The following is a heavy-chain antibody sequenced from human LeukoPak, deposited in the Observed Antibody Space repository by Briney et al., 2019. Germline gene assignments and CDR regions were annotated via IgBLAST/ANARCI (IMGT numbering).Heavy chain of an antibody. J-gene: IGHJ4*02. V-gene: IGHV3-66*01. CDR1: GFTVGDNH. D-gene: IGHD4-23*01. CDR3: IGYGGHSF. CDR2: IWDSGRT. Sequence: PGGSLRLSCLASGFTVGDNHMSWVRQAPGKGLEWVSLIWDSGRTNYADSVKGRFTISRDHSKNTVYLQMNSLRADDTALYYCIGYGGHSFWGQGTLVTVSS.